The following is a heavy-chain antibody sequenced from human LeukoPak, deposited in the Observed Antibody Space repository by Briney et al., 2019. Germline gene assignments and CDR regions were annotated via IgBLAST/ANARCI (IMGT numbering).Heavy chain of an antibody. CDR1: GFTVSSNY. J-gene: IGHJ4*02. D-gene: IGHD4-23*01. Sequence: GGSLRLSCAASGFTVSSNYMAWVSQAPGKGLEWVSVIYSSGSTYYADSVKGRFTISRDSSKNTLYLQMNSLRVEDTAVYYCARDTVGTAGVEYWGQGTLVTVSS. CDR2: IYSSGST. CDR3: ARDTVGTAGVEY. V-gene: IGHV3-53*01.